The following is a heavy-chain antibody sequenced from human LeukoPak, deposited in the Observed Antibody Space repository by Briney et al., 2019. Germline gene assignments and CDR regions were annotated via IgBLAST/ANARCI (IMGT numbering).Heavy chain of an antibody. Sequence: PGGSLRLSCAASGFTFSSYGMHWVRQAPGKGLEWVAFIRYDGSNKYYADSVKGRFTISRDNSKNTLYLQMNSLRAEDTAVYYCARGKGYFDWLPEGDAFDIWGQGTMVTVSS. D-gene: IGHD3-9*01. CDR1: GFTFSSYG. CDR2: IRYDGSNK. CDR3: ARGKGYFDWLPEGDAFDI. V-gene: IGHV3-30*02. J-gene: IGHJ3*02.